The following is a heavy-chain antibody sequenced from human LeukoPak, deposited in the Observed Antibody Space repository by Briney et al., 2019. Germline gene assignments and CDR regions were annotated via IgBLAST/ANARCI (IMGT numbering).Heavy chain of an antibody. J-gene: IGHJ2*01. CDR2: IYYSGST. V-gene: IGHV4-39*07. Sequence: KPSETLSLTCTVSGGSISSSSYYWGWIRQPLGKGLEWIGSIYYSGSTYYNPSLKSRVTISVDTSKNQFSLKLSSVTAADTAVYYCASRSNGDSYRPYWYFDLWGRGTLVTVSS. CDR3: ASRSNGDSYRPYWYFDL. CDR1: GGSISSSSYY. D-gene: IGHD4-17*01.